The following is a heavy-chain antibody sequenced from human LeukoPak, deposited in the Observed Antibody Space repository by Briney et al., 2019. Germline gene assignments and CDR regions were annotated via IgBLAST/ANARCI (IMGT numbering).Heavy chain of an antibody. Sequence: GGSLRLSCAASGFSFSSYAMSWVRQAPGKGLEWVSAISGSGGSTYYADSVKGRFTISRDNSKNTLYPQMNSLRAEDTAVYYCAKASTLTGYPTNFDYWGQGTLVTVSS. CDR1: GFSFSSYA. J-gene: IGHJ4*02. V-gene: IGHV3-23*01. CDR3: AKASTLTGYPTNFDY. D-gene: IGHD3-9*01. CDR2: ISGSGGST.